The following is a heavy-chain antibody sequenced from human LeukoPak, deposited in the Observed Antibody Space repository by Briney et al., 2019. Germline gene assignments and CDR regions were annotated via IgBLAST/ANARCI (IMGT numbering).Heavy chain of an antibody. CDR3: ARGPGSGHYFDY. CDR2: ISSSRGTI. D-gene: IGHD2-15*01. Sequence: GGSLRLSCAASGFTFSISPMNWVRQAPGKGPEWVSYISSSRGTIYYADSVKGRFTISRDNAENSLYLQMNSLRAEDTALYYCARGPGSGHYFDYWGQGTLVTVSS. V-gene: IGHV3-48*04. CDR1: GFTFSISP. J-gene: IGHJ4*02.